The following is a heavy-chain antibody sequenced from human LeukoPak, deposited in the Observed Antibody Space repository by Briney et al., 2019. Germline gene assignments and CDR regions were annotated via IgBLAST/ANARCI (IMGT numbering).Heavy chain of an antibody. Sequence: ASVKVSCKASGYTFTSYYMHWVRQAPGQGLEWMGIINPSGGSTSYAQKFQGRVTMTRDTSTSTVYMELSSLRSEDTAVYYCAREGYGYGGNSEAFDTWGQGTMVTVSS. CDR1: GYTFTSYY. CDR2: INPSGGST. D-gene: IGHD4-23*01. V-gene: IGHV1-46*01. CDR3: AREGYGYGGNSEAFDT. J-gene: IGHJ3*02.